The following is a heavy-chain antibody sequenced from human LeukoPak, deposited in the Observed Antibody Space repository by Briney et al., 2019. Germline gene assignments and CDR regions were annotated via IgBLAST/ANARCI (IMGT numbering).Heavy chain of an antibody. CDR2: INHSGST. CDR3: ARAQGGSSGYYDLDY. V-gene: IGHV4-34*01. J-gene: IGHJ4*02. Sequence: KPSETLSLTCAVYGGSFSGYYWSWIRQPPGKGLEWIGEINHSGSTNYNPSLKSRVTISVDTSKNQFSLKLSSVTAADTAVYYCARAQGGSSGYYDLDYWGQGTLVTVSS. CDR1: GGSFSGYY. D-gene: IGHD3-22*01.